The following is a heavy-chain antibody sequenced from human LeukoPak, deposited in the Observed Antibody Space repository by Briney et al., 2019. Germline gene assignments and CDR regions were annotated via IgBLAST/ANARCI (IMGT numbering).Heavy chain of an antibody. Sequence: PGRSLRLSCAASGFTFSGYGMHWVRQVPRKGLEWVAVISYDGSNKYYADSVKGRFTISRDTSKNTLYLQMNSLRAEDTAVYYCAKSEYQLSFSRPDYWGQGTLVTVSS. CDR1: GFTFSGYG. V-gene: IGHV3-30*18. J-gene: IGHJ4*02. D-gene: IGHD2-2*01. CDR3: AKSEYQLSFSRPDY. CDR2: ISYDGSNK.